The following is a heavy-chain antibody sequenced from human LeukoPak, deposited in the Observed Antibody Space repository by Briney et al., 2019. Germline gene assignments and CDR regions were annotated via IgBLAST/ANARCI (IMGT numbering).Heavy chain of an antibody. CDR1: GGSISSYY. CDR3: AGGYCSGGSCYGPYWFDP. V-gene: IGHV4-59*08. J-gene: IGHJ5*02. CDR2: IYYSGST. Sequence: SETLSLTCTVSGGSISSYYWSWIRQPPGKGLEWIGYIYYSGSTNYNPSLKSRVTISVDTSKNQFSLKLSSVTAADTAVFYSAGGYCSGGSCYGPYWFDPWGQGTLVTVSS. D-gene: IGHD2-15*01.